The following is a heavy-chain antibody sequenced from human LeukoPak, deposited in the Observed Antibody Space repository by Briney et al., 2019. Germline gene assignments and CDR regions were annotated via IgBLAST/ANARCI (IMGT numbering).Heavy chain of an antibody. D-gene: IGHD6-19*01. V-gene: IGHV4-4*07. CDR3: AREQWLAFNY. J-gene: IGHJ4*02. Sequence: PSETLSLTCTVSGGSISSYYWSWIRQPARKGLEWIGRIYTNWTTYYSPSLKSRVTMSVDTSKNQFSLKLSSVTAADTAVYYCAREQWLAFNYWGQGTLVTVSS. CDR1: GGSISSYY. CDR2: IYTNWTT.